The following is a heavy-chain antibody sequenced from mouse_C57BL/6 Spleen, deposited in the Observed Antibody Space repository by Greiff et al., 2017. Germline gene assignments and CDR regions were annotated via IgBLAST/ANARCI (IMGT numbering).Heavy chain of an antibody. Sequence: LVKPGASVKISCKASGYTFTDYYMNWVKQSHGKSLEWIGDINPNNGGTSYNQKFKGKATLTVDKSSSTAYMELRSLTSEDSAVYYCARPYYYGSSPFAYWGKGTLVTVSA. CDR2: INPNNGGT. D-gene: IGHD1-1*01. J-gene: IGHJ3*01. V-gene: IGHV1-26*01. CDR1: GYTFTDYY. CDR3: ARPYYYGSSPFAY.